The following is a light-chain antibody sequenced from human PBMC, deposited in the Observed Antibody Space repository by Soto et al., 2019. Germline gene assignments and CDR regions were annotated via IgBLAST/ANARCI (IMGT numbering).Light chain of an antibody. CDR2: EVS. Sequence: QSALTQPASVSGSPGQSITISCTGTSSDVGGYNNVSWYQQHPGKAPKLVIYEVSNRPSGVSNRFSCSKSGNTASLTISGLQAEDEADYSCSSFRSGSTLFGTGTKLTVL. CDR3: SSFRSGSTL. J-gene: IGLJ1*01. V-gene: IGLV2-14*01. CDR1: SSDVGGYNN.